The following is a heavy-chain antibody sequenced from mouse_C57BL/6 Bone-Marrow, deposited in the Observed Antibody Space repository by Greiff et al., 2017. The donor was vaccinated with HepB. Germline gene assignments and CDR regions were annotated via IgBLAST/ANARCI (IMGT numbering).Heavy chain of an antibody. CDR2: ISYDGSN. CDR1: GYSITSGYY. CDR3: ARGGFYYSGSSYEYYFDY. J-gene: IGHJ2*01. D-gene: IGHD1-1*01. Sequence: EVQLQESGPGLVKPSQSLSLTCSVTGYSITSGYYWNWIRQFPGNKLEWMGYISYDGSNNYNPSLKNRISITRDTSKNQFFLKLNSVTTEDTATYDSARGGFYYSGSSYEYYFDYWGQGTTLTVSS. V-gene: IGHV3-6*01.